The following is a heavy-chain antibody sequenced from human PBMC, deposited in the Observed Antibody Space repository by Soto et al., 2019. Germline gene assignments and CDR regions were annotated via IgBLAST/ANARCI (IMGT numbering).Heavy chain of an antibody. CDR1: GYTFTSYS. J-gene: IGHJ4*01. V-gene: IGHV1-3*01. D-gene: IGHD2-15*01. Sequence: VASVNVSCKSSGYTFTSYSIHWVRQAPGQRLECMGWINAGNGNTKYSQKFQGRVTITRDTSASTAYMELSSLRSEDTAVYYCARGYCSGGSCYSGIDYWGQEPWSPSPQ. CDR2: INAGNGNT. CDR3: ARGYCSGGSCYSGIDY.